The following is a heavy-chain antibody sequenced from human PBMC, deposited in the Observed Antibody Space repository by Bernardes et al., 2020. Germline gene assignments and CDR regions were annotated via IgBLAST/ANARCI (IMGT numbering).Heavy chain of an antibody. Sequence: SETLSLTCEISIGYFNGYYWNWIRQSPGKGLEWIGEIDYDGNINYNPSLKSRVTISIDTSRTHFSLKLTSVTAADTAIYYCAREQDPTAWYPEGETFDHWGQEMLVSVS. CDR3: AREQDPTAWYPEGETFDH. CDR2: IDYDGNI. J-gene: IGHJ4*02. CDR1: IGYFNGYY. V-gene: IGHV4-34*01. D-gene: IGHD6-13*01.